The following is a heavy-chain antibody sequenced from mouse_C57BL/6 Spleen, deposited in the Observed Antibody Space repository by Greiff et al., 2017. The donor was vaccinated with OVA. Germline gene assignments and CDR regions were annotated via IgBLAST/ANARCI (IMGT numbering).Heavy chain of an antibody. D-gene: IGHD1-1*01. CDR2: IHPNSGST. J-gene: IGHJ2*01. V-gene: IGHV1-64*01. CDR1: GYTFTSYW. CDR3: ARSDYYGSSYDY. Sequence: QVQLQQPGAELVKPGASVTLSCKASGYTFTSYWMHWVKQRPGQGLEWIGMIHPNSGSTNYNEKFKSKATLTVDKSSSTAYMQLSSLTSEDSAVYYCARSDYYGSSYDYWGQGTTLTVSS.